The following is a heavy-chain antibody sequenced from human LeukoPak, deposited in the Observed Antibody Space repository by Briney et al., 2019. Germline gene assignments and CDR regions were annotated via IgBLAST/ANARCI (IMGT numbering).Heavy chain of an antibody. D-gene: IGHD3-16*01. CDR2: VYYSGST. CDR3: ARQPHPRGSFDY. Sequence: SETLSLICTVAGGSISNYYWNWVRQPPGHGLEWIGYVYYSGSTNYNPSLESRVTISVDTSKNQFSLKLSSVTAADTAVYYCARQPHPRGSFDYWGQGTLVAVFS. V-gene: IGHV4-59*08. CDR1: GGSISNYY. J-gene: IGHJ4*02.